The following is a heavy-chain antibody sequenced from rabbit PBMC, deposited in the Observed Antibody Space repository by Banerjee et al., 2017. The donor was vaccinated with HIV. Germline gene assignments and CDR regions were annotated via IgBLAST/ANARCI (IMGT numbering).Heavy chain of an antibody. V-gene: IGHV1S45*01. J-gene: IGHJ4*01. Sequence: QEQLKETGGGLVKPGASLTLTCTASGFSFSSSYWICWVRQAPGKGLEWIGCIITSSGSTYYASWAKGRFTISKTSSTTVTLQMTSLTAADTATYFCARFAGYAGYTYAYFDLWGPGTLVTVS. CDR2: IITSSGST. CDR1: GFSFSSSYW. CDR3: ARFAGYAGYTYAYFDL. D-gene: IGHD6-1*01.